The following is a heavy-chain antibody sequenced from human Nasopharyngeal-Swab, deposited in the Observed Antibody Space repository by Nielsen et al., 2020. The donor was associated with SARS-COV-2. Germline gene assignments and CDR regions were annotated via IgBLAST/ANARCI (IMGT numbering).Heavy chain of an antibody. V-gene: IGHV3-11*03. CDR3: ARSTSSSWYRPLDY. CDR1: GFTFSDYY. J-gene: IGHJ4*02. CDR2: INSSSSYT. Sequence: GGSLRLSCAASGFTFSDYYMSWIRQAPGKGLEWVSYINSSSSYTDYADSVKGRFTISRDNAKNSLYLQMDNLRAEDTAVYYCARSTSSSWYRPLDYWGQGTLV. D-gene: IGHD6-13*01.